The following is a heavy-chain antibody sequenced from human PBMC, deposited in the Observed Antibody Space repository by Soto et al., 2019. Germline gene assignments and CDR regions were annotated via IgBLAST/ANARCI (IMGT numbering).Heavy chain of an antibody. Sequence: GGSLRLSCVASGFTFTTYGIHWVRQAPGRGLEWVAIIWQTGYSRYNADSMKGRFTISRDNSKNTVYLQMNGLRVEDTAVYYCARDRTSKHYIDVWGTGTTVTVSS. D-gene: IGHD1-7*01. J-gene: IGHJ6*03. CDR1: GFTFTTYG. CDR2: IWQTGYSR. V-gene: IGHV3-33*01. CDR3: ARDRTSKHYIDV.